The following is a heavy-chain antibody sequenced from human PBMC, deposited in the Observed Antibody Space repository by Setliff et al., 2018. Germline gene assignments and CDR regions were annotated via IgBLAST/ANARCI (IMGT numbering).Heavy chain of an antibody. Sequence: TLSLTCTVSGGSISSYYWSWIRQPAGKGLEWIGHIYIGGSANYNPSLKSRVTMSIDTSKNQFSLKLNSVTAADMAVYYCAREQWLDPPGHYYMDVWAKGTTVTVSS. CDR2: IYIGGSA. D-gene: IGHD6-19*01. CDR3: AREQWLDPPGHYYMDV. CDR1: GGSISSYY. V-gene: IGHV4-4*07. J-gene: IGHJ6*03.